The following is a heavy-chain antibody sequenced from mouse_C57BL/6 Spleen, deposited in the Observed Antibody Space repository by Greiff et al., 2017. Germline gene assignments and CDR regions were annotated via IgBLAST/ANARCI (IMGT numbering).Heavy chain of an antibody. CDR1: GYTFTSYW. CDR2: FDPSDSYT. V-gene: IGHV1-69*01. CDR3: ARAPYYYGSSLYYFDY. D-gene: IGHD1-1*01. Sequence: QVQLQQPGAELVMPGASVKLSCKASGYTFTSYWMHWVKQRPGQGLEWIGEFDPSDSYTNYNQKFKGKSTLTVDKSSSTAYMQLSSLTSEDSAVYYCARAPYYYGSSLYYFDYWGQGTTLTVSS. J-gene: IGHJ2*01.